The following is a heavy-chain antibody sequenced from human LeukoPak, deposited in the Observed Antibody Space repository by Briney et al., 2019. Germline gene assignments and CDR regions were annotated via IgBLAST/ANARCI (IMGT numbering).Heavy chain of an antibody. J-gene: IGHJ4*02. CDR1: GFTFSNYG. CDR2: ISFDGSQK. CDR3: AKDFTYDSSGTGG. Sequence: GGSLRLSCAASGFTFSNYGMHWVRQAPGKGLEWVALISFDGSQKYYADSVKGRFTISRDNSKSTVYLQMNSLRAEDTAVYYCAKDFTYDSSGTGGWGQGTLVTVSS. D-gene: IGHD3-22*01. V-gene: IGHV3-30*02.